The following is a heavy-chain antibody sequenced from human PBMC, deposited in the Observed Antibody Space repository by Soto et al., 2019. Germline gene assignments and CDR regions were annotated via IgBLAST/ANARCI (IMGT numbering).Heavy chain of an antibody. J-gene: IGHJ6*02. D-gene: IGHD3-10*01. CDR2: IIPILGIA. V-gene: IGHV1-69*02. CDR1: GGTFSSYT. Sequence: GASVKVSCKASGGTFSSYTISWVRQAPGQGLEWMGRIIPILGIANYAQKFQGRVTITADKSTSTAYMELSSLRSEDTAVYYCARGSGRLRYYYYYGMDVWGQGTTVTVSS. CDR3: ARGSGRLRYYYYYGMDV.